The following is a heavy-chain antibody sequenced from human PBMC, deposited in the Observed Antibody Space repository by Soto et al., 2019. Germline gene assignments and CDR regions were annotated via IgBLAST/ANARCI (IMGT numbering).Heavy chain of an antibody. Sequence: PGGSLRLSCAASGFTVSTSWMDWVRQTPGKGLEWVANINQDGSEKNYVDSVKGRFTISRDNAKNSLFLQMSSLTAEDSGLYCCTRYLDFWGQGTLVTVSS. CDR3: TRYLDF. CDR1: GFTVSTSW. V-gene: IGHV3-7*01. CDR2: INQDGSEK. J-gene: IGHJ4*02.